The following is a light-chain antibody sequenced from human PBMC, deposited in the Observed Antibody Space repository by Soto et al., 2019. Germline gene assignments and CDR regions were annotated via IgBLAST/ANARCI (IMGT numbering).Light chain of an antibody. J-gene: IGLJ3*02. CDR2: SNN. Sequence: QSALTQPPSASGTPGQRVTISCSGSSSNIGSNYVYWYQQLPGTAPKLLIYSNNQRPSGVPDRFSGSKSGTSASLAISGLRSEDEADYYCGAWDNSLSVLFGGGTKLTVL. CDR1: SSNIGSNY. V-gene: IGLV1-47*02. CDR3: GAWDNSLSVL.